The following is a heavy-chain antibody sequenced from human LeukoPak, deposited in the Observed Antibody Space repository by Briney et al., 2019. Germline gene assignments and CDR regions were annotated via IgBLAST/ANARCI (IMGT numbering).Heavy chain of an antibody. V-gene: IGHV4-34*01. D-gene: IGHD3-10*01. Sequence: SETLSLTCAVYGGSFSGYYWSWIRQPPGKGLEWIGEISHSGSTNYNPSLKSRVTISVDTSKNQFSLKLSSVTAADTAVYYCARGKSPYYYGSGSYGLRWFDPWGQGTLVTVSS. CDR1: GGSFSGYY. CDR2: ISHSGST. J-gene: IGHJ5*02. CDR3: ARGKSPYYYGSGSYGLRWFDP.